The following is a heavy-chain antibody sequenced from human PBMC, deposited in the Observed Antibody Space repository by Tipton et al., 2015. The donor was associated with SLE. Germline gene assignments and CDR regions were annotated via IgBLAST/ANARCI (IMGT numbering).Heavy chain of an antibody. V-gene: IGHV4-34*01. D-gene: IGHD2-2*01. CDR2: INHSGSI. Sequence: TLSLTCAVYGGSFRGYYWSWIRQPPGKGLEWIGEINHSGSINYNPSLKSRVTISVDTSKNQFSLKLSSVTAADTAVYYCARGVIVVVPAAKKTYWFDPWGQGTLVTVSS. J-gene: IGHJ5*02. CDR3: ARGVIVVVPAAKKTYWFDP. CDR1: GGSFRGYY.